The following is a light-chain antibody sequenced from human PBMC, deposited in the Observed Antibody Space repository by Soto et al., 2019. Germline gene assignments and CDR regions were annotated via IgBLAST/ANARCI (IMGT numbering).Light chain of an antibody. V-gene: IGLV9-49*01. CDR2: VGTGGSVG. J-gene: IGLJ2*01. CDR1: SFYSDYK. Sequence: QLVLTQPPSTSASLGASVTLTCTLGSFYSDYKVDWYQQRPGKGPRFVMRVGTGGSVGSKGDGIPDRFSVAGSGLNRYLTIKNIQEEDEIDSHGGADQGSGSSFVFGVETKLTVL. CDR3: GADQGSGSSFV.